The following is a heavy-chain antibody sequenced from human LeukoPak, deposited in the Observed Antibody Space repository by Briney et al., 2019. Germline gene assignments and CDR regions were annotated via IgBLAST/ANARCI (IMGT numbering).Heavy chain of an antibody. V-gene: IGHV3-48*01. J-gene: IGHJ4*02. Sequence: PGGSLRLSCAASRFTFSSYSMNWVRQAPGKGLEWISYISSTNAIYYADSVKGRFTISRDNAKNSLYLQMNSLRAEDTSMYYCATWAGAVADFSGPFDYWGQGILVTVSS. CDR1: RFTFSSYS. CDR2: ISSTNAI. D-gene: IGHD6-13*01. CDR3: ATWAGAVADFSGPFDY.